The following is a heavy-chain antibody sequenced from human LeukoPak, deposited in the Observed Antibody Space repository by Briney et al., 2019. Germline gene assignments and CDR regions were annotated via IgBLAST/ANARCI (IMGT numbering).Heavy chain of an antibody. Sequence: PGGSLRLSCAGSGFTFSSYWMSRVRQAPGKGLEWVANIKQDGSEKYYVDSVKGRFTISRDNAKNSLYLQMNSLRAEDTAVYYCARDGWQQLEYYYYYYGMDVWGQGTTVTVSS. D-gene: IGHD6-13*01. CDR2: IKQDGSEK. V-gene: IGHV3-7*01. CDR3: ARDGWQQLEYYYYYYGMDV. J-gene: IGHJ6*02. CDR1: GFTFSSYW.